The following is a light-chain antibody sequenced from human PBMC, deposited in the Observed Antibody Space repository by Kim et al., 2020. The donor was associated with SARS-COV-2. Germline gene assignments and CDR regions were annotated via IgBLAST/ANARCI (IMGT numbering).Light chain of an antibody. V-gene: IGKV1-12*01. CDR2: EAS. CDR3: QQTDSFPWT. CDR1: QGISDW. J-gene: IGKJ1*01. Sequence: AAVGDRVTITCRASQGISDWLAWYQQRPGKAPKLLIYEASSLQSGVPSRFSGSGSGTDFTLTISRLQPEDFVTYYCQQTDSFPWTFGQGTKVDIK.